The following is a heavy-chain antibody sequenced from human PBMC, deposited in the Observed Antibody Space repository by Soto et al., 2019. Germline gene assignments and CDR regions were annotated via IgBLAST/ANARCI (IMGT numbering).Heavy chain of an antibody. CDR1: GFTFSSYG. CDR3: ARDQYYYRNSGYGMDV. V-gene: IGHV3-33*01. Sequence: GGSLRLSCAASGFTFSSYGMHWVRQAPGKGLEWVAVIWYDGSNKYYANSLKGRFTISRENSKNTLYLQMNSLRAEDTAVYYCARDQYYYRNSGYGMDVWGQGTTVTVSS. D-gene: IGHD3-10*01. CDR2: IWYDGSNK. J-gene: IGHJ6*02.